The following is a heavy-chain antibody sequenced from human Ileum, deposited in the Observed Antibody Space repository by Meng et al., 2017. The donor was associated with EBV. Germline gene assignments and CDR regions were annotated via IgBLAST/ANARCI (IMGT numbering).Heavy chain of an antibody. CDR1: GGSISSSNW. CDR2: IYHSGST. D-gene: IGHD3-22*01. CDR3: ARVTKPNYYEGGWFDP. V-gene: IGHV4-4*02. J-gene: IGHJ5*02. Sequence: QLQLQEAGPGLVKPSGTLSLTCAASGGSISSSNWWSWVRQPPGKGLEWIGEIYHSGSTNYNPSLKSRVTISVDKSKNQFSLKLSSVTAADTAVYYCARVTKPNYYEGGWFDPWGQGTLVTVSS.